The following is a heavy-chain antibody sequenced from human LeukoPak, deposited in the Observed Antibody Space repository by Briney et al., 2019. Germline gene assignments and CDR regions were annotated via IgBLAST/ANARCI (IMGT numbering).Heavy chain of an antibody. D-gene: IGHD5-24*01. CDR1: GGTFSSYA. CDR2: IIPIFGTA. CDR3: ARIRDGYNDAYDI. Sequence: GASVKVSCKASGGTFSSYAISWVRQAPGQGLEWMGGIIPIFGTANYAQKFQGRVTMTSDTSARTVYMELSSLRSEDTAIYYCARIRDGYNDAYDIWGQGTVVTVPS. J-gene: IGHJ3*02. V-gene: IGHV1-69*05.